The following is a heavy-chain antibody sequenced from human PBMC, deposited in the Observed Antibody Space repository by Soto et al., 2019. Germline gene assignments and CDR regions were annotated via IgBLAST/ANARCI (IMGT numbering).Heavy chain of an antibody. CDR2: TYYRSKWYN. Sequence: SQTLSLTCAISGDSVSSDRAAWNWIRQSPSRGLEWLGRTYYRSKWYNDYAVSVKSRITISADTSNNQFSLRLNSVTPEDTAVYYCAREGFSSIYCAYSWFDPWGQGTLVTVSS. CDR3: AREGFSSIYCAYSWFDP. CDR1: GDSVSSDRAA. V-gene: IGHV6-1*01. J-gene: IGHJ5*02. D-gene: IGHD3-3*01.